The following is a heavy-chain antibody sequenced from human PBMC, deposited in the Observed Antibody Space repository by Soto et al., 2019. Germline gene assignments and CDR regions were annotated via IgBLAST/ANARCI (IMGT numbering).Heavy chain of an antibody. Sequence: ASETLSLTXTVSGGSISSSSYYWGWIRQPPGKGLEWIGSIYYSGSTYYNPSLKSRVTISVDTSKNQFSLKLSSVTAADTAVYYCARPWLNYYDHGMDVWGQGTTVTVSS. V-gene: IGHV4-39*01. D-gene: IGHD5-12*01. CDR3: ARPWLNYYDHGMDV. CDR2: IYYSGST. J-gene: IGHJ6*02. CDR1: GGSISSSSYY.